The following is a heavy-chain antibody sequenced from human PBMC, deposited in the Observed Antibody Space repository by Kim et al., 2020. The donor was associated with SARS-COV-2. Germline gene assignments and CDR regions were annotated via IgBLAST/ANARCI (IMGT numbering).Heavy chain of an antibody. CDR1: GFTFDDYA. J-gene: IGHJ4*02. V-gene: IGHV3-9*01. D-gene: IGHD2-15*01. CDR2: ISWNSGSI. CDR3: AFCSGGSCYY. Sequence: GGSLRLSCAASGFTFDDYAMHWVRQAPGKGLEWVSGISWNSGSIGYADSVKGRFTISRDNAKNSLYLQMNSLRADDTALYYCAFCSGGSCYYWGQVTLVT.